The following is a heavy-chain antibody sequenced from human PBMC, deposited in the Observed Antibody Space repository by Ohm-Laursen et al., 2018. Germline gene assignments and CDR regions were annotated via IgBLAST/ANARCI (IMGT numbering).Heavy chain of an antibody. CDR3: ALHPSGSVDLPLDY. J-gene: IGHJ4*02. D-gene: IGHD1-26*01. Sequence: TQTLTLTCTFYGFSLSTSATCVSWIRQPPGKALEWLGRIDWEEDKYYSTSLETRLTISKEPSKNQVVLSMSNMDPVDIGTYFCALHPSGSVDLPLDYWGQGTLVTVSS. CDR2: IDWEEDK. V-gene: IGHV2-70*11. CDR1: GFSLSTSATC.